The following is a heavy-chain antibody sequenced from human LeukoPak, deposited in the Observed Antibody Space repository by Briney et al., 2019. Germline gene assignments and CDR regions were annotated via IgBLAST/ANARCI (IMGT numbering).Heavy chain of an antibody. CDR1: GFTFSNSW. CDR2: IQYDGSRK. V-gene: IGHV3-7*02. J-gene: IGHJ6*02. CDR3: ARWNDMDV. Sequence: GGSLRLSCAVSGFTFSNSWMNWVRQAPGRGLEWVANIQYDGSRKYYLDSVKGRFTISRDNAKNSLYLQMNSLRAEDTAVYYCARWNDMDVWGRGTTVTVSS.